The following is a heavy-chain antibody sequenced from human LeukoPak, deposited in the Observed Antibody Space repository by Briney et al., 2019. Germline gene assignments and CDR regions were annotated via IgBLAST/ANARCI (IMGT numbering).Heavy chain of an antibody. V-gene: IGHV4-38-2*01. J-gene: IGHJ4*02. D-gene: IGHD1-14*01. Sequence: PSETLSLTCAVSGYSISSDNYWVWIRQPPGQGLEWTGGIYHSGSTYYNPSLKSRVTMSVDTSKNQFSLKLSSVTAADTAVYYCARGGYNINWMKDATDYWGQGTLVTVSS. CDR1: GYSISSDNY. CDR2: IYHSGST. CDR3: ARGGYNINWMKDATDY.